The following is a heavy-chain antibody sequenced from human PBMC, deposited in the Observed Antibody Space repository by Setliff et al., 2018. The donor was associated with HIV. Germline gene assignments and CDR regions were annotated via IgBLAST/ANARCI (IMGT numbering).Heavy chain of an antibody. Sequence: NPSETLSLTCAVYGGSFSDHYWTWIRQPPGKGLEWIGEINQSGISNFNPSLKSRVTMPIDTPKNQFSLKLTSVTAADTAVYYCARLRVVTIFGVAHQAPGYMDVWGKGTTVTVSS. J-gene: IGHJ6*03. CDR2: INQSGIS. CDR3: ARLRVVTIFGVAHQAPGYMDV. V-gene: IGHV4-34*01. CDR1: GGSFSDHY. D-gene: IGHD3-3*01.